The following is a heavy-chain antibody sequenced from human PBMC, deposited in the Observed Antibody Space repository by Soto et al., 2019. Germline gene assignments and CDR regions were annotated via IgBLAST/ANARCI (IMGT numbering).Heavy chain of an antibody. CDR1: GGTFSSYA. J-gene: IGHJ6*02. V-gene: IGHV1-69*13. CDR3: ARAPVYDFWSGTSYYYYGMDV. Sequence: SVKVACTSSGGTFSSYAISWVRQAPGQGLEWMGGIIPIFGTANYAQKFQGRVTITADESTSTAYMELSSLRSEDTAVYYCARAPVYDFWSGTSYYYYGMDVWGQGTTVTVSS. CDR2: IIPIFGTA. D-gene: IGHD3-3*01.